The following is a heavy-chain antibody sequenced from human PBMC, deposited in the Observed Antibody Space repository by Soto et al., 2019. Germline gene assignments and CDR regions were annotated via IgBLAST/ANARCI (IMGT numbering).Heavy chain of an antibody. CDR2: IYYSGST. CDR3: ARETAQGEGMGMDV. CDR1: GGSISSGDYY. J-gene: IGHJ6*02. D-gene: IGHD3-16*01. Sequence: SETLSLTXTVSGGSISSGDYYWSWIRQPPGKGLEWIGYIYYSGSTYYNPSLKSRVTISVDTSKNQFSLKLSSVTAADTAVYYCARETAQGEGMGMDVWGQGTTVTVSS. V-gene: IGHV4-30-4*01.